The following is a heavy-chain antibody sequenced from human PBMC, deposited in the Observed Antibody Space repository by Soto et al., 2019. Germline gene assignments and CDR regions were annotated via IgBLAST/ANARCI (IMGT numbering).Heavy chain of an antibody. J-gene: IGHJ3*02. D-gene: IGHD2-2*01. CDR3: ANAWPPADAFDI. CDR1: VGTCISYA. V-gene: IGHV3-23*01. CDR2: ISGSGGSR. Sequence: GGSLRVSCGSAVGTCISYARSWFRQAPGKGLEWVSAISGSGGSRYYADSVKVRFTISRDNYKKTLYLKMNSLRAEDTAVYYCANAWPPADAFDIWGKGTMVTVSS.